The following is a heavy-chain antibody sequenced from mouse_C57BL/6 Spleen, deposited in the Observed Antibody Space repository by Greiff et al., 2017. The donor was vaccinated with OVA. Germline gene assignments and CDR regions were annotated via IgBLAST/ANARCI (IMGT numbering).Heavy chain of an antibody. Sequence: DVMLVESGEGLVKPGGSLKLSCAASGFTFSSYAMSWVRQTPEKRLEWVAYISSGGDYIYYADTVKGRFTISRDNARNTLYLQMSSLKSEDTAMYYCTRGGYYDVDLYAMDYWGQGTSVTVSS. CDR2: ISSGGDYI. D-gene: IGHD2-4*01. J-gene: IGHJ4*01. V-gene: IGHV5-9-1*02. CDR1: GFTFSSYA. CDR3: TRGGYYDVDLYAMDY.